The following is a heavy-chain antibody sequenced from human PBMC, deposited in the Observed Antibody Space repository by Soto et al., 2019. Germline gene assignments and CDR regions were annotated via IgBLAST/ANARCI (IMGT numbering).Heavy chain of an antibody. V-gene: IGHV1-69*01. J-gene: IGHJ6*02. D-gene: IGHD6-19*01. CDR2: IIPISGTA. Sequence: QVQLVQSGAEVKKPGSSVKVSCKASGGTFSSYAISWVRQAPGQGLEWMGGIIPISGTANYAQKFQGRVTITADESTTKAYMELSSPRSEDTAVYYCARRGGWYDYYYGMDVWGQGTTVTVSS. CDR1: GGTFSSYA. CDR3: ARRGGWYDYYYGMDV.